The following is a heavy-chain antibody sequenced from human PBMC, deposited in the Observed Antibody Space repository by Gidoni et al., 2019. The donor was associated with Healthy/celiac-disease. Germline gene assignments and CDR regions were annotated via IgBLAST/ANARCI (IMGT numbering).Heavy chain of an antibody. CDR2: IIPLFGTA. Sequence: QVQLVQSVSEVQKPGSSVKVSCTASGGTFSSYAIRWVRQAPGQGLEWMGGIIPLFGTANYEQKFQGRVTITADKSTSTAYMELSSRRSEDTAVYYCARAFQRYQMISQYYYYGMDVWGQGTTVTVSS. V-gene: IGHV1-69*06. D-gene: IGHD2-2*01. CDR1: GGTFSSYA. CDR3: ARAFQRYQMISQYYYYGMDV. J-gene: IGHJ6*02.